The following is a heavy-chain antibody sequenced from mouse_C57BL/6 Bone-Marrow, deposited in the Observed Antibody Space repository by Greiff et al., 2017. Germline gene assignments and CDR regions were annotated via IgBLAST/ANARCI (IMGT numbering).Heavy chain of an antibody. V-gene: IGHV1-76*01. Sequence: VQLQQSGAELVRPGASVKLSCKASGYTFTDYYINWVKQRPGQGLEWIARIYPGSGNTYYNEKFKGKATLTAEKSSSTAYMQLSSLTSEDSAVYFCARALYYGSSCFAYWGQGTLVTVSA. J-gene: IGHJ3*01. CDR3: ARALYYGSSCFAY. CDR2: IYPGSGNT. CDR1: GYTFTDYY. D-gene: IGHD1-1*01.